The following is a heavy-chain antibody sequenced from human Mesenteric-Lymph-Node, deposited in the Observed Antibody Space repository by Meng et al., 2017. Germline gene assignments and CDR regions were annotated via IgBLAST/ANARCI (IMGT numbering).Heavy chain of an antibody. CDR1: GGSISSSNW. CDR2: IYHSGST. Sequence: QGQLEESGPGLVEPVVTLSLTVAVSGGSISSSNWWSWLRQPPGKGLEWIGEIYHSGSTNYNPSLKSRVTISVDKSKNQFSLNLSSVTAADTAVYYCARVGQWLPIDYWGQGTLVTVSS. CDR3: ARVGQWLPIDY. D-gene: IGHD6-19*01. J-gene: IGHJ4*02. V-gene: IGHV4-4*02.